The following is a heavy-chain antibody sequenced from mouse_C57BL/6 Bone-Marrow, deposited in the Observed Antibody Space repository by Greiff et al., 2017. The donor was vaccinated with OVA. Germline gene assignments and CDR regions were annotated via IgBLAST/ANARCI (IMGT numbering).Heavy chain of an antibody. Sequence: QVQLKESGAELARPGASVKLSCKASGYTFTSYGISWVKQRTGQGLEWIGEIYPRSGNTYYNEKFKGKATLTADKSSSTAYMELRSLTSEDSAVYFCARYPTVVAGDFDYWGQGTTLTVSS. CDR2: IYPRSGNT. CDR3: ARYPTVVAGDFDY. CDR1: GYTFTSYG. J-gene: IGHJ2*01. V-gene: IGHV1-81*01. D-gene: IGHD1-1*01.